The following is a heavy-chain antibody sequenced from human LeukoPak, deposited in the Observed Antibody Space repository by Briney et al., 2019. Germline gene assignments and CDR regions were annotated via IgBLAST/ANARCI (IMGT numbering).Heavy chain of an antibody. CDR1: GFTYSTHW. V-gene: IGHV3-30*02. J-gene: IGHJ3*02. CDR2: IGYDGGNK. CDR3: ANNRHYRSSLDAFDI. Sequence: GGSLRLSWAASGFTYSTHWMHWVRQAPGKGLDWVTFIGYDGGNKYYTDSVKGRFTISRDNSRNTLYLQMDSLRAEDTAVYFCANNRHYRSSLDAFDIWGQGTMVSVSS. D-gene: IGHD1-14*01.